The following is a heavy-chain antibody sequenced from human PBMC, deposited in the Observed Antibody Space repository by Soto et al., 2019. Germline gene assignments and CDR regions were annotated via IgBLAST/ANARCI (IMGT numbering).Heavy chain of an antibody. CDR1: GFTFSLYG. CDR3: AKGRDSTLLRWQYFDN. CDR2: ISYEGRNK. Sequence: QVQLVESGGDVIHSGKSLRLSCAVSGFTFSLYGMHWIRQAPGKGLEWVAFISYEGRNKYYADSVKGRFTISRDNSKNTVSLQMDSLRPGDTAVYYCAKGRDSTLLRWQYFDNWGQGTQVTVSS. J-gene: IGHJ4*02. V-gene: IGHV3-30*18. D-gene: IGHD4-4*01.